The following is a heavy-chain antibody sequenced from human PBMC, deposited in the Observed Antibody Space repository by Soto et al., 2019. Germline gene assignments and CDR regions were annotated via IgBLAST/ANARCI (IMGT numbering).Heavy chain of an antibody. CDR3: ARGGTYYYASSGLGFDY. CDR2: MNPNSGNT. CDR1: GYTFTSYD. Sequence: QVQLVQFGAEVKKPGASVKVSCKASGYTFTSYDINWVRQATGQGLVWMGWMNPNSGNTGYAHKFQGRVTMTRNTSISTAYMELSSLRSEDTAVYYCARGGTYYYASSGLGFDYWDQGTLVTVSS. J-gene: IGHJ4*02. D-gene: IGHD3-22*01. V-gene: IGHV1-8*01.